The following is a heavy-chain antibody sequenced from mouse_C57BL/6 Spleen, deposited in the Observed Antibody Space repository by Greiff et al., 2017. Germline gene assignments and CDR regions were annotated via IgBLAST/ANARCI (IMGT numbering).Heavy chain of an antibody. J-gene: IGHJ2*01. CDR3: AREITTPYYFDY. CDR2: INPGSGGT. V-gene: IGHV1-54*01. Sequence: QVQLQQSGAELVRPGTSVKVSCKASGYAFTHYLIEWVKQRPGQGLEWIGVINPGSGGTNYNEKFKGKATLTADKSSSTAYMQRSSLTSEDSAVYFCAREITTPYYFDYWGQGTTLTVSS. CDR1: GYAFTHYL. D-gene: IGHD2-4*01.